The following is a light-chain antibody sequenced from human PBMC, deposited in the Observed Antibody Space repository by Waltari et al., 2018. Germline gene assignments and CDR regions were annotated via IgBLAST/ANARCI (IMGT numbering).Light chain of an antibody. V-gene: IGKV4-1*01. CDR1: QSVLYSGNNKNY. CDR2: WAS. Sequence: DIVMTQSPDSLAVSLGERATINCKSSQSVLYSGNNKNYLGWYQKTPGQPPKLLIYWASTRESGVPDRFSGSGSGTDFTLTISSLQAEDVAVYYCRQYYSPPYTFGQGTKLEIK. CDR3: RQYYSPPYT. J-gene: IGKJ2*01.